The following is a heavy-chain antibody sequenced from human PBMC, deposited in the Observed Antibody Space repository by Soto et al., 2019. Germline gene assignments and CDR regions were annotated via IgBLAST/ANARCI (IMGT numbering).Heavy chain of an antibody. Sequence: GGSLRLSCAASGFTFSTYAMIWVRQAPVNGLEFVSVISGIFGDTYYADSVKGRFTISRYNSKNTLSLQMNSLRAEDTALYYCAKARGSSTPATGSYWGQGTKVTVSS. CDR2: ISGIFGDT. J-gene: IGHJ1*01. CDR1: GFTFSTYA. V-gene: IGHV3-23*01. CDR3: AKARGSSTPATGSY. D-gene: IGHD2-2*01.